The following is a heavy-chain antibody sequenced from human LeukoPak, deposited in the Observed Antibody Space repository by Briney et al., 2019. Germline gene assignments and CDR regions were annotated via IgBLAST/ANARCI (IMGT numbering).Heavy chain of an antibody. D-gene: IGHD4-17*01. J-gene: IGHJ4*02. CDR2: ICYSGST. V-gene: IGHV4-39*01. Sequence: PSETLSLTCTVSGGSISSSSYYWGWIRQPPGKGLEWIGSICYSGSTYYNPSLKSRVTISVDTSKNQFSLKLSSVTAADTAVYYCARQGHYGDYPKFDYWGQGTLVTVSS. CDR3: ARQGHYGDYPKFDY. CDR1: GGSISSSSYY.